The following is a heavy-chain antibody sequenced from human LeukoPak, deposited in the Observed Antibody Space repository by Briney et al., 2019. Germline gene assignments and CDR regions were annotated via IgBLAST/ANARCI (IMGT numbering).Heavy chain of an antibody. V-gene: IGHV1-46*01. D-gene: IGHD3-3*01. J-gene: IGHJ4*02. CDR2: INPSGGST. CDR1: GYTFTSYY. Sequence: ASVKVSCKASGYTFTSYYMHRVRQAPGQGLEWMGIINPSGGSTSYAQKFQGRVTMTRDMSTSTVYMELSSLRSEDTAVYYCARGYYDFWSGYYKASYFDYWGQGTLVTVSS. CDR3: ARGYYDFWSGYYKASYFDY.